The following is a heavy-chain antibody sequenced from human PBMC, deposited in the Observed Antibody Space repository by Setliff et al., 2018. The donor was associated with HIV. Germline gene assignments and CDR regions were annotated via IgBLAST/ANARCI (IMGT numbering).Heavy chain of an antibody. CDR1: GFTFSSYE. J-gene: IGHJ4*02. Sequence: GSLRLSCAASGFTFSSYEMHWVRQAPGKGLEWVAVISYDGSNKYYADSVKGRFTISRDNSKNTLYVQMNSLRAEDTAVYYCAKDRHAAAGTGGFDFWGQGTLVTVSS. D-gene: IGHD6-13*01. CDR2: ISYDGSNK. CDR3: AKDRHAAAGTGGFDF. V-gene: IGHV3-30*04.